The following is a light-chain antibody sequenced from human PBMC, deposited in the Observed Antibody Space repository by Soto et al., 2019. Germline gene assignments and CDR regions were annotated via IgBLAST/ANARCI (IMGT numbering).Light chain of an antibody. CDR1: QSISSW. V-gene: IGKV1-5*03. Sequence: DIQMTQSPSTLSASVGDRVIITCRASQSISSWLAWYQQKPGKAHKLLIYKASSLESGVPSRFSGSGSGTEFTLTISSLQPDDFATYYCQQYNSYPWTFGQGTKVEIK. CDR2: KAS. J-gene: IGKJ1*01. CDR3: QQYNSYPWT.